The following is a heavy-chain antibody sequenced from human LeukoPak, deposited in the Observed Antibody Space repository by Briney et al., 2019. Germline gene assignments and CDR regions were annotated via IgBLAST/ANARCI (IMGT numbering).Heavy chain of an antibody. CDR1: VGSISSYY. D-gene: IGHD3-10*01. CDR2: IYYSGST. CDR3: ARRGYGSGSRDAFDI. V-gene: IGHV4-59*12. Sequence: ASETLSLTCTVSVGSISSYYWSWIRQPAGKGLEWIGYIYYSGSTNYNPSLKSRVTISVDTSKNQFSLKLSSVTAADTAVYYCARRGYGSGSRDAFDIWGQGTMVTVSS. J-gene: IGHJ3*02.